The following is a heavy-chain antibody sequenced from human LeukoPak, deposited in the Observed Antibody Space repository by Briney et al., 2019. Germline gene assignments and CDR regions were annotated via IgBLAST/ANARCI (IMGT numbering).Heavy chain of an antibody. Sequence: GRSLRLSCAASGFTFSRYGIHWVRQAPGKGLEWVAVISYDGGIKYYADSVKGRFTISRDNSKNSLYLQMNSLRAGDTAVYYCAELGITMIGGVWGKGTTVTISS. J-gene: IGHJ6*04. CDR1: GFTFSRYG. D-gene: IGHD3-10*02. CDR2: ISYDGGIK. CDR3: AELGITMIGGV. V-gene: IGHV3-30*18.